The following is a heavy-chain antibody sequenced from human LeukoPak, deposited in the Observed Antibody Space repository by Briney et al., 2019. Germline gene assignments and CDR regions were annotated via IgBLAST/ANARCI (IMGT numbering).Heavy chain of an antibody. V-gene: IGHV3-74*01. Sequence: GGSLRLSCAASGFTFSSSWMHWVRQAPGKGLVWVSRINSDGSTTTYADSVKGRFTISRDNAKNTLYLQMNSLRADDTAVYYCARAVGGCSDYWGQGTLVTVSS. CDR1: GFTFSSSW. CDR3: ARAVGGCSDY. J-gene: IGHJ4*02. D-gene: IGHD1-26*01. CDR2: INSDGSTT.